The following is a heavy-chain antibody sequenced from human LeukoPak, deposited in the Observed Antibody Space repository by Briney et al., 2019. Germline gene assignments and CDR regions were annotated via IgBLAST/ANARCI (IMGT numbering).Heavy chain of an antibody. CDR3: ARSGRGTKLYGMDV. J-gene: IGHJ6*02. CDR1: GGSISSGGYY. CDR2: IYYSGST. V-gene: IGHV4-31*03. Sequence: PSETLSLTCTVSGGSISSGGYYWSWIRQHPGKGLEWIGYIYYSGSTYYNPSLKSRVTISVDTSKNQFSLKLSSVTAADTAVYYCARSGRGTKLYGMDVWGQGTTVTVSS. D-gene: IGHD3-10*01.